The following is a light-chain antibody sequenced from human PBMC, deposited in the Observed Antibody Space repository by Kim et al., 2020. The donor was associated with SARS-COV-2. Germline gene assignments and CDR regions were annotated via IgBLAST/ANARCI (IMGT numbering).Light chain of an antibody. CDR1: QNIKNV. CDR3: QQYFSLST. Sequence: LSASVGDRITITCRDSQNIKNVLAWYQKKPGRAPKLLIYGASSLQSGVPTRFTGRGSGTEFSLTISSLQPDDFATNYCQQYFSLSTFGQGTKLEI. J-gene: IGKJ2*01. CDR2: GAS. V-gene: IGKV1-5*03.